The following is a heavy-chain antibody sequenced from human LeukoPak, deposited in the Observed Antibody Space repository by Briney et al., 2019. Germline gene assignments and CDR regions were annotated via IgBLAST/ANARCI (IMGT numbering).Heavy chain of an antibody. CDR3: ARHFSPYAPLEN. J-gene: IGHJ4*02. V-gene: IGHV4-34*01. CDR1: GGSFSGYY. Sequence: SETLSLTCAVYGGSFSGYYWSWIRQPPGKGLEWIGEINHSGSTNYNPSLKSRVTISVDTSKNQFSLKLSSVTAADTAVYYCARHFSPYAPLENWGQGTRVTVSS. D-gene: IGHD2-8*01. CDR2: INHSGST.